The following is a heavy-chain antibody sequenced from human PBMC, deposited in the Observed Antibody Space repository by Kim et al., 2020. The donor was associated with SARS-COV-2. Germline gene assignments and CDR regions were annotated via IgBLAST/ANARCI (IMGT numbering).Heavy chain of an antibody. Sequence: ASVKVSCKVSGYTLTELSMHWVRQAPGKGLEWMGGFDPEDGETIYAQKFQGRVTMTEDTSTDTAYMELSSLRSEDTAVYYCATQAAWWFGELPSTNYYYYYGMDVWGQGTTVTVSS. CDR1: GYTLTELS. V-gene: IGHV1-24*01. D-gene: IGHD3-10*01. CDR2: FDPEDGET. J-gene: IGHJ6*02. CDR3: ATQAAWWFGELPSTNYYYYYGMDV.